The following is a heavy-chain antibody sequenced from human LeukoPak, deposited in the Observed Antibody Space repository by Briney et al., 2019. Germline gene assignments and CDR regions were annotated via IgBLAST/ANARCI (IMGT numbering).Heavy chain of an antibody. CDR2: IIPIFGTA. CDR3: ASNLPKHDFWSSRPFDY. CDR1: GGTFSSYA. D-gene: IGHD3-3*01. J-gene: IGHJ4*02. Sequence: ASVKVSCKASGGTFSSYAISWVRQAPGQGVEWMGGIIPIFGTANYAQKVQGRVTITADESTSTAYMELSSLRSEDTAVYYCASNLPKHDFWSSRPFDYWGQGTLVTVSS. V-gene: IGHV1-69*13.